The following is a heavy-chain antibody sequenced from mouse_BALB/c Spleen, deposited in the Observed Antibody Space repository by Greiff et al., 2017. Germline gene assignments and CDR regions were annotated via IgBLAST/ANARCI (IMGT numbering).Heavy chain of an antibody. CDR1: GFSLTSYG. V-gene: IGHV2-2*02. CDR2: IWSGGST. CDR3: ARAEYGSGVLAY. D-gene: IGHD1-1*01. J-gene: IGHJ3*01. Sequence: VQLQQSGPGLVQPSQSLSITCTVSGFSLTSYGVHWVRQSPGKGLEWLGVIWSGGSTDYNAAFISRLSISKDNSKSQVFFKMNSLQANDTAIDYCARAEYGSGVLAYWGQGTLVTVSA.